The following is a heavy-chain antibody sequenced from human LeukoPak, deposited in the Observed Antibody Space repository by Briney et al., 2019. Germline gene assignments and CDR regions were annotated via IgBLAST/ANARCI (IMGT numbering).Heavy chain of an antibody. Sequence: SETLSPTCTVSGYSISSGYYWGWIRQPPGKGLEWIGSIYHSGSTYYNPSLKSRVTISVDTSKNKFSLKLSSVTAADTAVYYCARLLIEYSKAHYYYYMDVWGKGTTVTVSS. D-gene: IGHD4-11*01. J-gene: IGHJ6*03. CDR1: GYSISSGYY. V-gene: IGHV4-38-2*02. CDR3: ARLLIEYSKAHYYYYMDV. CDR2: IYHSGST.